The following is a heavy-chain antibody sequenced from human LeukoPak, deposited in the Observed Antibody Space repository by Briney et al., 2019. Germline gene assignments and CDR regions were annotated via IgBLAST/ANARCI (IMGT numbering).Heavy chain of an antibody. V-gene: IGHV4-38-2*01. CDR1: GYSISSGYY. CDR2: IYHSGST. CDR3: ARQDDISGYSY. J-gene: IGHJ4*02. Sequence: SETLSLTCAVSGYSISSGYYWGCIRQPPGKGLEWIGSIYHSGSTYYNPSLKSRVTISVDTSKNQFSLKLSSVTAADTAVYYCARQDDISGYSYWGQGTLVTVSS. D-gene: IGHD3-22*01.